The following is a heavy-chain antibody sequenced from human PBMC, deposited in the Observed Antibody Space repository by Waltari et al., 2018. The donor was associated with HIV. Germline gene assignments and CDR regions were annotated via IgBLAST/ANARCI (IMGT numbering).Heavy chain of an antibody. J-gene: IGHJ4*02. CDR3: ARGGGSYLHFFDY. D-gene: IGHD1-26*01. V-gene: IGHV3-53*01. CDR2: FYSGYTK. Sequence: EVKLVESGGGLIQPGGSLRLSCAASGFTVSSNYMTWVRQSPGKGVEWVSGFYSGYTKYYAYSVKGRFAISRDNSKNTLYLQMNSLRAEDTAVYYCARGGGSYLHFFDYWGQGTLVTVSS. CDR1: GFTVSSNY.